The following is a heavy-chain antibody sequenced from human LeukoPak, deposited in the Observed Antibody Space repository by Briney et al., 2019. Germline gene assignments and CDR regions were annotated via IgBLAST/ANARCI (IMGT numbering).Heavy chain of an antibody. J-gene: IGHJ4*02. CDR1: GFTFSSFS. CDR3: AKSFWWFGEFSPFDY. CDR2: ISVSSSSL. Sequence: GGSLRLSCAASGFTFSSFSMNWVRQAPGKGLEWVSSISVSSSSLYYADSVKGRFTISRDNAKNSLYLQMNSLRAEDTAVYYCAKSFWWFGEFSPFDYWGQGTLVTVSS. V-gene: IGHV3-21*01. D-gene: IGHD3-10*01.